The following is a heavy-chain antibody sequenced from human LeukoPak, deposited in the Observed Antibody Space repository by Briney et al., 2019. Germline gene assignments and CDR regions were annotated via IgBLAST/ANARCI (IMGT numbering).Heavy chain of an antibody. CDR3: ARDPLRRFDY. CDR2: IKDDGSEK. V-gene: IGHV3-7*01. Sequence: GGSLRLSCAASGFTFSSYWMTWVRQAPGKGLEWVATIKDDGSEKYYVDSVKGRFTISRDNAKNPLYLQMNCLRAEDTAVYYCARDPLRRFDYWGQGTLLTVSS. J-gene: IGHJ4*02. CDR1: GFTFSSYW.